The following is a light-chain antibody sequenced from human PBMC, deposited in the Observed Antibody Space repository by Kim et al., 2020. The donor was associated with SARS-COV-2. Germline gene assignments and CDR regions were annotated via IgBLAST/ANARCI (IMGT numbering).Light chain of an antibody. J-gene: IGKJ1*01. V-gene: IGKV1-39*01. CDR1: QSVNTY. Sequence: IQMTQSPSSLSAYVGDRVTITCRASQSVNTYLNWYQQKSGKAPELLISGSSTLQSGVPSRFSGSGSGTDFTFTISSLQPDDFATYYCQQSYNAPRTFGPGTKVE. CDR2: GSS. CDR3: QQSYNAPRT.